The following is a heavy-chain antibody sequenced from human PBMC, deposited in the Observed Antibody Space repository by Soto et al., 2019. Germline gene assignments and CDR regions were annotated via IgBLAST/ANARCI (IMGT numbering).Heavy chain of an antibody. V-gene: IGHV4-39*01. J-gene: IGHJ2*01. CDR3: ARHRAASDYDFWSGYYWYFDL. D-gene: IGHD3-3*01. CDR2: IYYSGST. CDR1: GGSISSSSYY. Sequence: SETLSLTCAVSGGSISSSSYYWGWIRQPPGKGLEWIGSIYYSGSTYYNPSLKSRVTISVDTSKNQFSLKLRSVTAADTAVYYCARHRAASDYDFWSGYYWYFDLWGRGTLVTVSS.